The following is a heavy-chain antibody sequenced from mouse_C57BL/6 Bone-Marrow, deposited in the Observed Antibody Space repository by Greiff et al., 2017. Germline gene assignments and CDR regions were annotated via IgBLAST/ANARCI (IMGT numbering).Heavy chain of an antibody. CDR2: IDPSDSYT. D-gene: IGHD2-2*01. V-gene: IGHV1-69*01. CDR1: GYTFTSYW. J-gene: IGHJ1*03. Sequence: QVHVKQPGAELVMPGASVKLSCKASGYTFTSYWMHWVKQRPGQGLEWIGEIDPSDSYTNYNQKFKGKSTLTVDKSSSTAYMQLSSLTSEDSAVYYCARERLGYFDVWGTGTTVTVSS. CDR3: ARERLGYFDV.